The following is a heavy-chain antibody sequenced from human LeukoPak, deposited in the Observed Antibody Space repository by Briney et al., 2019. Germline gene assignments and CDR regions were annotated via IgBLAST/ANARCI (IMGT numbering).Heavy chain of an antibody. V-gene: IGHV4-59*08. CDR3: ARLGFCRGDNCLDDY. Sequence: SETLSLTCTVSGGSMSPYYWSWMRQPPGKGPEYLGYIFYTGGTNYNPSLKRRVTVSLDTSKNQFSLKLSSVTATDTAVYYCARLGFCRGDNCLDDYWGQGTLVTVSS. CDR1: GGSMSPYY. D-gene: IGHD2-15*01. CDR2: IFYTGGT. J-gene: IGHJ4*02.